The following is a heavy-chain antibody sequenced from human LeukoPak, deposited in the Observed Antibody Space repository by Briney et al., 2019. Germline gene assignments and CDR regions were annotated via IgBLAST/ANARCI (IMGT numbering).Heavy chain of an antibody. D-gene: IGHD3-16*01. CDR1: GDSISRSNYF. J-gene: IGHJ3*01. V-gene: IGHV4-39*01. CDR2: IYYGGST. CDR3: AQFRGGDAFDV. Sequence: SETLSLTCTVSGDSISRSNYFWGWIRQPPGKGLEWIGNIYYGGSTYYNASLKSRVTISVDMSKNQFSLKLSFVTAADTAVYYCAQFRGGDAFDVWGQGTMVTVSS.